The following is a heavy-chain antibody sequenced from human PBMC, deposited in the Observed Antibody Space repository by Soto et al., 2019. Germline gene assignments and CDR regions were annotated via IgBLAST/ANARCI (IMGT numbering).Heavy chain of an antibody. CDR2: ISGSGGST. CDR3: AKDLRLVVVAATNFDY. V-gene: IGHV3-23*01. J-gene: IGHJ4*02. D-gene: IGHD2-15*01. Sequence: EVQLLESGGGLVQPGGSLRLSCAASGFTFSSYAMSWVRQAPGKGLEWVSAISGSGGSTYYADSVKGRFTISRDNSKNTLYLQMNSLRAEDTAVYYCAKDLRLVVVAATNFDYWGQGTLVTVSS. CDR1: GFTFSSYA.